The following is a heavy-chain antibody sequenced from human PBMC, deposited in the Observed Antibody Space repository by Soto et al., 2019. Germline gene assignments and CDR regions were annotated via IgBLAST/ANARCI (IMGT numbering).Heavy chain of an antibody. Sequence: EVQLVESGGGLVKPGGPLRLSCAASGFTFSSYSMNWVRQAPGKGLEWVSSISSSSSYIYYADSVKGRFTISRDNAKNSLYLQMNSLRAEDTAVYYCASHPRDSSGYWYYFDYWGQGTLVTVSS. CDR2: ISSSSSYI. J-gene: IGHJ4*02. D-gene: IGHD3-22*01. V-gene: IGHV3-21*01. CDR1: GFTFSSYS. CDR3: ASHPRDSSGYWYYFDY.